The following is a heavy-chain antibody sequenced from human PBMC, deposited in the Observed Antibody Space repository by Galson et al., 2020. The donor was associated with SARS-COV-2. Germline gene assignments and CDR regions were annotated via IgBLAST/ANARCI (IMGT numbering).Heavy chain of an antibody. J-gene: IGHJ3*02. D-gene: IGHD3-10*01. CDR3: ATNYGSGIFYGAFDI. V-gene: IGHV4-39*01. CDR2: VYYGGTT. Sequence: SQTLSLTCTVSGGSVTSRNYYWGWIRQPPGKGLEWIGNVYYGGTTPYNPSLKSRVTISVDTSKNQFSLDLTSVTAADTAFYYCATNYGSGIFYGAFDIWGQGTMVTVSS. CDR1: GGSVTSRNYY.